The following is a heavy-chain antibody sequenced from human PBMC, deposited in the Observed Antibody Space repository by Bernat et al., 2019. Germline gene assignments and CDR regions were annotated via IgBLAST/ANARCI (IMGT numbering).Heavy chain of an antibody. CDR1: GFTVSSNY. J-gene: IGHJ4*02. V-gene: IGHV3-66*01. CDR2: IYSGGST. D-gene: IGHD1-26*01. CDR3: ARDWGIVGATPRVFD. Sequence: EVQLVESGGGLVQPGGSLRLSCAASGFTVSSNYMSWVRQAPGKGLEWVSVIYSGGSTYYADSVTGRFTISRDNSKNTLYLQMNSLRAEDMAVYYCARDWGIVGATPRVFDWGQGTLVTVSS.